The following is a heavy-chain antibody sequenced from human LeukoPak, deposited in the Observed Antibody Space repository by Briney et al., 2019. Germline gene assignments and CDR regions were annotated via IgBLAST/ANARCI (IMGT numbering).Heavy chain of an antibody. CDR3: AKHMRATNTYSFCGLDV. D-gene: IGHD1-26*01. V-gene: IGHV3-9*01. J-gene: IGHJ6*02. Sequence: PGRSLRLSCAATGFTFKDYGMHWVRQPPGKGREWVSSINWNGADTDYADSVKGRFTISRDHAKNSLYLQLSSLRPEDTALYYCAKHMRATNTYSFCGLDVWGQGTTVTVSS. CDR1: GFTFKDYG. CDR2: INWNGADT.